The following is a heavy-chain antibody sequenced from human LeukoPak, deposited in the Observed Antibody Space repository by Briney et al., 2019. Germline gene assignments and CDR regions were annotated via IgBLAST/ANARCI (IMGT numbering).Heavy chain of an antibody. Sequence: SETLSLTCTVSGGSISSYYWSWIRQPPGKGLEWIGYIYYSGSTNYNPSLKSRVTISVDTSKNQFSLKLSSVTAADTAVYYCARAENYYGSGSYPLGYWGQGTLVTVSS. V-gene: IGHV4-59*12. D-gene: IGHD3-10*01. J-gene: IGHJ4*02. CDR1: GGSISSYY. CDR3: ARAENYYGSGSYPLGY. CDR2: IYYSGST.